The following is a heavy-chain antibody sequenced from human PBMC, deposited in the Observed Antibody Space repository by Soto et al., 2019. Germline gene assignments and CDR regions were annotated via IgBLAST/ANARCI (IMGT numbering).Heavy chain of an antibody. CDR2: ISYDGSNK. V-gene: IGHV3-30-3*01. Sequence: GGSLRLSCAASGFTFSSYAMHWVRQAPGKGLEWVAVISYDGSNKYYADSVKGRFTISRDNSKNTLYLQMNSLRAEDTAVYYCARDCDSSGYPYYFDYWGQGTLVTVSS. CDR1: GFTFSSYA. D-gene: IGHD3-22*01. CDR3: ARDCDSSGYPYYFDY. J-gene: IGHJ4*02.